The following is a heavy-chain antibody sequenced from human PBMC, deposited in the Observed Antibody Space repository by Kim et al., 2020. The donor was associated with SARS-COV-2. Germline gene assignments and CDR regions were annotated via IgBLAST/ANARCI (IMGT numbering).Heavy chain of an antibody. Sequence: GGSLRLSCAASGFTFSSYGMHWVRQAPGKGLEWVAVISYDGSNKYYADSVKGRFTISRDNSKNTLYLQMNSLRAEDTAVYYCANHYGGNSFDYSGQGTL. CDR2: ISYDGSNK. CDR1: GFTFSSYG. CDR3: ANHYGGNSFDY. J-gene: IGHJ4*02. V-gene: IGHV3-30*18. D-gene: IGHD4-17*01.